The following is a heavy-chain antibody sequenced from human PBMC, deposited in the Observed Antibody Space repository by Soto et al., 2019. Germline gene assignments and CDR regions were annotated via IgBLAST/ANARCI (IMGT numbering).Heavy chain of an antibody. D-gene: IGHD3-16*01. CDR2: ISGSGGST. V-gene: IGHV3-23*01. CDR3: AKDPGPYYDYVWGSLSAFDI. CDR1: GFTFSSYA. J-gene: IGHJ3*02. Sequence: PGGSLRLSCAASGFTFSSYAMGWVRQAPGKGLEWVSAISGSGGSTYYADSVKGRFTISRDNSKNTLYLQMNSLRAEDTAVYYYAKDPGPYYDYVWGSLSAFDIWGQGTMVTVSS.